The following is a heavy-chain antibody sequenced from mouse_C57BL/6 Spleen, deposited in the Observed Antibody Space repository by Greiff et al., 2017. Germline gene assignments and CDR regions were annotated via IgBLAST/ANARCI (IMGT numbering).Heavy chain of an antibody. CDR1: GYAFTNYL. D-gene: IGHD4-1*01. CDR3: ARGETGDWYFDV. V-gene: IGHV1-54*01. Sequence: QVHVKQSGAELVRPGTSVKVSCKASGYAFTNYLIEWVKQRPGQGLEWIGVINPGSGGTNYNEKFKGKATLTADKSSSTAYMQLSSLTSEDSAVYFCARGETGDWYFDVWGTGTTVTVSS. J-gene: IGHJ1*03. CDR2: INPGSGGT.